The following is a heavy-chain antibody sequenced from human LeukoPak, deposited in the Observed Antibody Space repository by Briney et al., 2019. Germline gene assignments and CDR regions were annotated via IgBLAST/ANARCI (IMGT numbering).Heavy chain of an antibody. CDR3: ARDTFNIYGSWTHYGSGMDV. D-gene: IGHD3-10*01. Sequence: GASVKVSCKASGCTFSTYAISWVRQAPGQGLEWMGRIIPILGIANFAQKFQGRVTITADKSTTTAYMELSSLRSEDTAVYYCARDTFNIYGSWTHYGSGMDVWGQGTTVTVSS. J-gene: IGHJ6*02. CDR1: GCTFSTYA. CDR2: IIPILGIA. V-gene: IGHV1-69*04.